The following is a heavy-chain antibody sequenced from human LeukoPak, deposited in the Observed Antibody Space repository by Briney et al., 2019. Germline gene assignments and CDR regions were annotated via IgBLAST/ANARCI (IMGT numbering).Heavy chain of an antibody. Sequence: SVKVSCKASGGTFSGYAISWVRQAPGQGLEWMGRIIPIFGTANYAQKFQGRVTITTDESTSTAYMELSSLRSEDTAVYYCARGGLGAMEYYFDYWGQGTLVTVSS. V-gene: IGHV1-69*05. CDR1: GGTFSGYA. CDR3: ARGGLGAMEYYFDY. D-gene: IGHD5-18*01. J-gene: IGHJ4*02. CDR2: IIPIFGTA.